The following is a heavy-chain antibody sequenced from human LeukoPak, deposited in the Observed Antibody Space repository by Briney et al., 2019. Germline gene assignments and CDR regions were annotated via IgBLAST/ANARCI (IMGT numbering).Heavy chain of an antibody. V-gene: IGHV3-20*04. Sequence: GGSVRLSCAPSGLTFDDYGMSWVRPLQGGGLDWGAALNWINGKTDYAVSVKGRFTISRDNAKNSLYLQMNSLRDEDTALYYCARPRDLCSSSSCPSFDYWGQGTLVTVSS. CDR3: ARPRDLCSSSSCPSFDY. J-gene: IGHJ4*02. D-gene: IGHD2-15*01. CDR1: GLTFDDYG. CDR2: LNWINGKT.